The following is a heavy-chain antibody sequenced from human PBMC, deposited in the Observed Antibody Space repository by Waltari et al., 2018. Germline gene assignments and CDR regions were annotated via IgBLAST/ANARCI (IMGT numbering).Heavy chain of an antibody. CDR2: IIHMFGTA. Sequence: QVQLVQSGAELKKPGSSVKVSCKASGGSFSTYAITWVRQAPGQGLEWMGGIIHMFGTANYAQKIQDRVTSITDESMTTAYMELSSLTSEDTAVYYCARGGLYGQQLLESAFEIWGQGTKVTVSS. CDR3: ARGGLYGQQLLESAFEI. D-gene: IGHD6-13*01. J-gene: IGHJ3*02. V-gene: IGHV1-69*05. CDR1: GGSFSTYA.